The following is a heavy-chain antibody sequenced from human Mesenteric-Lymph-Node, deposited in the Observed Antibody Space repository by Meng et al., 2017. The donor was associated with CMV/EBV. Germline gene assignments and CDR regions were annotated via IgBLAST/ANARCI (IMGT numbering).Heavy chain of an antibody. Sequence: NRGEGVGWIRQPPGKALEWLAFIYWDDAKRYNPSLKSRLTIAKDTSKNQVVLTLTNTDPVDTATYYCAHRSCRGTTCYLFDYWGQGTLVTVSS. V-gene: IGHV2-5*02. CDR3: AHRSCRGTTCYLFDY. CDR2: IYWDDAK. D-gene: IGHD2-2*01. CDR1: NRGEG. J-gene: IGHJ4*02.